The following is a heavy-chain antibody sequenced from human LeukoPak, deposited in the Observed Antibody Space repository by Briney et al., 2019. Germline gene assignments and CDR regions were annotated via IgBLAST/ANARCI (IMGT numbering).Heavy chain of an antibody. Sequence: GGSLRLSCAASGFTFISYSMHWVRQAPGKGLEWVAVISYDGSNKYYADSVKGRFTISRDNSKNTLYLQMNSLRAEDTAVYYCARGSDRRFDYWGQGTLVTVSS. CDR3: ARGSDRRFDY. V-gene: IGHV3-30*03. J-gene: IGHJ4*02. CDR1: GFTFISYS. CDR2: ISYDGSNK.